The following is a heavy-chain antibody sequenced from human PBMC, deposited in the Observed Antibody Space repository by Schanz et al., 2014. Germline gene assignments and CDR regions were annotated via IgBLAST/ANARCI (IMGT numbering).Heavy chain of an antibody. CDR3: VPMSIAAH. CDR2: IKQDGSEK. Sequence: EVQLVESGGGLVRPGGSLRLSCAASGLLFSYYYMSGVRQAPGKGLEWVANIKQDGSEKYYVDSVKGRFTTSRDNGKKSMYLQMNSLRAEDTAVYYCVPMSIAAHWGQGTLVTVSS. J-gene: IGHJ4*02. CDR1: GLLFSYYY. D-gene: IGHD6-6*01. V-gene: IGHV3-7*01.